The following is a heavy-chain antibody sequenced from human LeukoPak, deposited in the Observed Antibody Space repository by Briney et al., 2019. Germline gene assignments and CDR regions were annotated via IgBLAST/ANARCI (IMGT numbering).Heavy chain of an antibody. CDR2: IYHSGST. D-gene: IGHD2-21*01. CDR3: ARVSMAFDY. Sequence: GSLRLSCAASGFTFSDYYMSWIRRAPGKGLEWIGSIYHSGSTYYNPSLKSRVTISVDTSKNQFSLKLSSVTAADTAVYYCARVSMAFDYWGQGTLVTVSS. J-gene: IGHJ4*02. V-gene: IGHV4-38-2*01. CDR1: GFTFSDYY.